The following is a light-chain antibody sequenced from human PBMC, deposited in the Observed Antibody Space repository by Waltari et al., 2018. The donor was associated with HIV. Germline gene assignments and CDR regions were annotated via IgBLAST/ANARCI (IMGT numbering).Light chain of an antibody. CDR1: SSDVGRYNV. CDR3: CSYAGRSTHV. CDR2: EVT. J-gene: IGLJ1*01. Sequence: QSALTQPASVSGSPGQSITISCTGTSSDVGRYNVVSWYQQHPGKAPKLMIYEVTKRPSGVSNRFSGSKSGNTASLTISGIQAEDEADYYCCSYAGRSTHVFGTGTKVTVL. V-gene: IGLV2-23*02.